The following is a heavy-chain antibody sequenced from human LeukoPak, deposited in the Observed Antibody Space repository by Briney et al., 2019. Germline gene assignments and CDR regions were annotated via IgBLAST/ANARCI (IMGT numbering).Heavy chain of an antibody. CDR3: ARRGTSSSWAHFDY. CDR2: IFYSGST. J-gene: IGHJ4*02. Sequence: PSETLSLTCTVSGDSVSNYYWSWIRQPPGKGLDWIGYIFYSGSTNYNPSLKSRVTMSVDTSKSQFSLKLSSVTAADTAIYYCARRGTSSSWAHFDYWGQGTLVTVSS. V-gene: IGHV4-59*02. CDR1: GDSVSNYY. D-gene: IGHD6-13*01.